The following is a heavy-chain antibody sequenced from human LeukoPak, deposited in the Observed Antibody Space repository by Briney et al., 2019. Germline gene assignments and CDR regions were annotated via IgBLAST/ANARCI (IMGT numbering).Heavy chain of an antibody. CDR2: IYYSGST. CDR3: ARVVVGATIWFDP. D-gene: IGHD1-26*01. V-gene: IGHV4-39*07. J-gene: IGHJ5*02. Sequence: SETLSLTCTVSGGSITSNSYYWGWIRQPPGNGLEWIGSIYYSGSTYYNPSLKSRVTISVDTSKNQFSLKLSSVTAADTAVYYCARVVVGATIWFDPWGQGTLVTVSS. CDR1: GGSITSNSYY.